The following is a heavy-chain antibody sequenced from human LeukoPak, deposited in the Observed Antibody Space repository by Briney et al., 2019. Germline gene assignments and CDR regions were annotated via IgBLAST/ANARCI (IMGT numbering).Heavy chain of an antibody. CDR1: GFTVSNNY. V-gene: IGHV3-53*01. CDR2: IYSDGST. J-gene: IGHJ4*02. CDR3: ARGGGFSYGLAY. D-gene: IGHD5-18*01. Sequence: PGRSLRLSCAASGFTVSNNYMSWVRQAPGKGLEWVSLIYSDGSTSYADSVKGRFTISRDNSKNTLYLQMNSLRAEDTAVYYCARGGGFSYGLAYWGQGILVTVSS.